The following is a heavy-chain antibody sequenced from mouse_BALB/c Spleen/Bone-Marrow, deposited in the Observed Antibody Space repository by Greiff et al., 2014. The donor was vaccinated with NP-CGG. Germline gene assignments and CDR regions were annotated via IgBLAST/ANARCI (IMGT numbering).Heavy chain of an antibody. D-gene: IGHD1-1*01. CDR2: IDPANGNT. Sequence: EVKLMESGAELVKPGASVKLSCTASGFNIKDTHMHWVKQGPEQGLEWIGRIDPANGNTKYDPNFQGKATITADTSSNTAYLQLSSLTSVDTAVYYCSRDYGGTAWFACWGHGTLVTVSA. CDR3: SRDYGGTAWFAC. CDR1: GFNIKDTH. J-gene: IGHJ3*01. V-gene: IGHV14-3*02.